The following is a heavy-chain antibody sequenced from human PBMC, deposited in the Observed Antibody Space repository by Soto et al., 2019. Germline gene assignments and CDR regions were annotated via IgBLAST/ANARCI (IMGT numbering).Heavy chain of an antibody. Sequence: ASVKVSCKASGYTFTSYGISWVRQAPGQGLEWMGWISAYNGNTNYAQKLQGRVTMTTDTSTSTAYMELRSLRSDDTAVYYCARVYYYGSGSYFTYMDVWGKGTTVTVSS. CDR1: GYTFTSYG. CDR2: ISAYNGNT. D-gene: IGHD3-10*01. CDR3: ARVYYYGSGSYFTYMDV. V-gene: IGHV1-18*01. J-gene: IGHJ6*03.